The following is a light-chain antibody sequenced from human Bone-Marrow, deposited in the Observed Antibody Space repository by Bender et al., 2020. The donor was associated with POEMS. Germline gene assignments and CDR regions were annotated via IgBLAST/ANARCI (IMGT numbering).Light chain of an antibody. Sequence: SDQLTQPPSVSVSPGQTASITCSGYKLGEKYASWYQQKPGQSPVLVIFQNTIRPSGVPDRFSASRSGTSASLAITGLQAEDEAHYYCQSYDSSLRGSLIFGGGTKVTVL. CDR2: QNT. CDR3: QSYDSSLRGSLI. V-gene: IGLV3-1*01. J-gene: IGLJ2*01. CDR1: KLGEKY.